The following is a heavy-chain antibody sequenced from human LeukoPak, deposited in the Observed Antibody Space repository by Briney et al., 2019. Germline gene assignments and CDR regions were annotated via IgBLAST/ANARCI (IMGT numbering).Heavy chain of an antibody. D-gene: IGHD3-22*01. J-gene: IGHJ4*02. CDR1: GGSISSYY. V-gene: IGHV4-59*01. CDR3: ARVLYNYYDSSGCYYFDY. Sequence: SETLSLTCTVSGGSISSYYWSWIRQPPGKGLEWIGYIYYSGSTNYNPSLKSRVTISVDTSKNQFSLKLSSVTAADTAVYYCARVLYNYYDSSGCYYFDYWGQGTLVTVSS. CDR2: IYYSGST.